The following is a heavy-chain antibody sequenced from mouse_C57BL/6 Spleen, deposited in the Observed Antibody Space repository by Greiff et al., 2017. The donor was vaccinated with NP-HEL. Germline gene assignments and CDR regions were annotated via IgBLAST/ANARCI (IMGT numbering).Heavy chain of an antibody. CDR2: IDPSDSYT. Sequence: VQLKQPGAELVKPGASVKLSCKASGYTFTSYWMQWVKQRPGQGLEWIGEIDPSDSYTNYNQKFKGKATLTVDTSSSTAYMQLSSLTSEDSAVYYCARRDGYPHFDYWGQGTTLTVSS. CDR1: GYTFTSYW. J-gene: IGHJ2*01. V-gene: IGHV1-50*01. CDR3: ARRDGYPHFDY. D-gene: IGHD2-3*01.